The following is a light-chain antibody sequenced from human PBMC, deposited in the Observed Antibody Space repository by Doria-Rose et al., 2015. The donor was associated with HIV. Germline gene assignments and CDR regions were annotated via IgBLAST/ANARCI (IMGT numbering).Light chain of an antibody. V-gene: IGKV3-20*01. CDR1: QSFSSTY. J-gene: IGKJ1*01. Sequence: TQSPGTLSLSPGEGATLSCRASQSFSSTYLAWYQQKPGQAPSLLIYDGSTRATGIPDRFSASGPGTDFILTINRLEPEDFALYYCHQYGTSWTFGQGTKVEI. CDR2: DGS. CDR3: HQYGTSWT.